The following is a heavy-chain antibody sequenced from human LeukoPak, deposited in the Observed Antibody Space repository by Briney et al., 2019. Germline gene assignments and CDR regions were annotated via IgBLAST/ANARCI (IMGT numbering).Heavy chain of an antibody. CDR2: LNKDRSTA. Sequence: GGSLRLSCAASGFTFSLYWMHWVRQGPGKGLMWVSRLNKDRSTADYADSVKGRFTMSRDNAKGKVFLEMRGLTVEDTAIYFCVRERIYHSDLVYKERENFDTWGRGTLVTVSS. J-gene: IGHJ5*02. D-gene: IGHD1-1*01. V-gene: IGHV3-74*01. CDR1: GFTFSLYW. CDR3: VRERIYHSDLVYKERENFDT.